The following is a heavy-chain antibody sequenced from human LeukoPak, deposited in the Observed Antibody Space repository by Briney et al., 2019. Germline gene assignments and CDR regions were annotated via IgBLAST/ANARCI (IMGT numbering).Heavy chain of an antibody. J-gene: IGHJ4*02. CDR2: IYYSGST. Sequence: SETLSLTCTVSGGSISSYYWSWIRQPPGKGLEWIGYIYYSGSTNYSPSLKSRVTISVDTSKNQFSLKLSSVTAADTAVYYCARLRDSSSWYEFDYWGQGTLVTVSS. V-gene: IGHV4-59*08. CDR1: GGSISSYY. D-gene: IGHD6-13*01. CDR3: ARLRDSSSWYEFDY.